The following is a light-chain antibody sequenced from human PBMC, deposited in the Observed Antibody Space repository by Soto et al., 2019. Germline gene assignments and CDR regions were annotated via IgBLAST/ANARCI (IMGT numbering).Light chain of an antibody. J-gene: IGKJ1*01. Sequence: DIQMTQSPSTLSASVGDRVNISCRASQSVSSWLAWYQQKPGKAPKLLIYGASSLETGVPSRFSGSGSGTEFTLTISSLHPDDFATYYCQQYNILSTFGQGTKVDIK. CDR1: QSVSSW. V-gene: IGKV1-5*01. CDR2: GAS. CDR3: QQYNILST.